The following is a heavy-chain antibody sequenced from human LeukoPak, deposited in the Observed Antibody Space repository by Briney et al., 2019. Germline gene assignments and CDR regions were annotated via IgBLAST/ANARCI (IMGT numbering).Heavy chain of an antibody. CDR3: AKEGRIAAGTGDYFDY. D-gene: IGHD6-13*01. V-gene: IGHV3-23*01. CDR1: GFTFSYYA. Sequence: GGSLRLSCAASGFTFSYYAMSWVRQAPGKGLEGVSGISANGDTTKYADSVKGRFTISRDNAKNTVLLQMNSLRADDTAVYYCAKEGRIAAGTGDYFDYWGQGTLVTVSS. CDR2: ISANGDTT. J-gene: IGHJ4*02.